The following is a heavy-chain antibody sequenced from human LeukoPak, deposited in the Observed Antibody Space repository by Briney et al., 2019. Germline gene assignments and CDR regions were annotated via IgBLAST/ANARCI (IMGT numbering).Heavy chain of an antibody. CDR1: GFTFSTYG. D-gene: IGHD3-22*01. J-gene: IGHJ4*02. CDR3: AKITNEVYYYDSSGNYHHGDY. V-gene: IGHV3-30*18. CDR2: ISNDESEK. Sequence: GGSLRLSCAASGFTFSTYGMHWVRQAPGKGLEWVAVISNDESEKHYADSVKGRFTISRDNSKNKVYLQMNSLRAEDTAVYYCAKITNEVYYYDSSGNYHHGDYWGQGTLVTVSS.